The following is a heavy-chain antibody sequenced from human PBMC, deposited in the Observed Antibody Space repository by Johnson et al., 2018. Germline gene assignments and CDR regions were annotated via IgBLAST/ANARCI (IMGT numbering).Heavy chain of an antibody. CDR2: INAGNGHT. CDR1: GYTFTTYT. Sequence: QVQLVQSGAEVQKPGASVKVSCKASGYTFTTYTMHWVRQAPGQRLEWMGWINAGNGHTKYSQKFQGRVPITMDTSATTAHMELSSLRSEDTAVYFCARGNMKVVNYWGQGTLVTVSS. V-gene: IGHV1-3*01. CDR3: ARGNMKVVNY. D-gene: IGHD3-22*01. J-gene: IGHJ4*02.